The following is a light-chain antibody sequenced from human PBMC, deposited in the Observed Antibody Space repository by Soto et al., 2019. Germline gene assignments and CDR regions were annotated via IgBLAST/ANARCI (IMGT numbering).Light chain of an antibody. J-gene: IGKJ4*01. Sequence: DIQMTQSPSSVSASVGDRVTITCRASEGISSLLAWYQQKPGKAPNLLIHTASSLQSGVPSRFSGSGSATDFTLTISSLQPEDFATYYCQQANSFPLTFGGGTKVEIK. V-gene: IGKV1-12*01. CDR2: TAS. CDR1: EGISSL. CDR3: QQANSFPLT.